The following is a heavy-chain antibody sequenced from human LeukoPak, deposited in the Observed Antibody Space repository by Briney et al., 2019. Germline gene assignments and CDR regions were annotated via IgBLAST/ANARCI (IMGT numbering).Heavy chain of an antibody. J-gene: IGHJ5*02. Sequence: GASVKVSRKASGYTFPSYVINWVRQATGQGLEWMGWMNPNSGNTGYAQKFQGRVTTTRNTSISTAYMELSSLRSEDTAVYYCALNPDSSGYWWFDPWGQGTLVTVSA. D-gene: IGHD3-22*01. CDR1: GYTFPSYV. CDR2: MNPNSGNT. CDR3: ALNPDSSGYWWFDP. V-gene: IGHV1-8*03.